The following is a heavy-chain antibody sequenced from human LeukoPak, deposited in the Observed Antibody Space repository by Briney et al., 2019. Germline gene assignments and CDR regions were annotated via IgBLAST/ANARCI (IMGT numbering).Heavy chain of an antibody. D-gene: IGHD2-15*01. Sequence: PGGSLRLSCAASGFTFSSYAMSWVRQAPGKGLEWVSAISGSGGSTYYADSVKGRFTISRDNSKNTLYLQMNSLRVEDTAVYYCANGQGYCSGGSCYSGFDYWGQGTLVTVSS. CDR2: ISGSGGST. CDR1: GFTFSSYA. V-gene: IGHV3-23*01. J-gene: IGHJ4*02. CDR3: ANGQGYCSGGSCYSGFDY.